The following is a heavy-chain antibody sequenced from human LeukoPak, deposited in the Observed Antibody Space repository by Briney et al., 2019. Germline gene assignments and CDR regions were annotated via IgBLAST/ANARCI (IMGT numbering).Heavy chain of an antibody. V-gene: IGHV3-11*05. J-gene: IGHJ4*02. CDR3: ARGGVNAVTTAVDY. D-gene: IGHD4-17*01. Sequence: GGSLRLSCAASGFTFSDYYMSWIRQAPGKGLEWVSYISSSGHYTYSADSVKGRFTISRDNGRNSVILQMNSLTAEDTAVYYCARGGVNAVTTAVDYWGQGIQVTVSS. CDR2: ISSSGHYT. CDR1: GFTFSDYY.